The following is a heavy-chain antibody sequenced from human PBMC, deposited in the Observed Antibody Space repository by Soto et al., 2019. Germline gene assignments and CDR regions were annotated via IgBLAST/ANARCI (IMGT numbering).Heavy chain of an antibody. D-gene: IGHD2-2*01. CDR1: GFSFSSYA. Sequence: EVQLLESGGGLVQPGGSLRLSCAASGFSFSSYAMSWVRQAPGKGLEWVSSITASTGTTYYADSVKGRFTISRDNSKNTLDLQVNGLLAEDTAVYDGATGVCGAISCSRPGYFDYWGQGTLVTVSS. J-gene: IGHJ4*02. CDR2: ITASTGTT. V-gene: IGHV3-23*01. CDR3: ATGVCGAISCSRPGYFDY.